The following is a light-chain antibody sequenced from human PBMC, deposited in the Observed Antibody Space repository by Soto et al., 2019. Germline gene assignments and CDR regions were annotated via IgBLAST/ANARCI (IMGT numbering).Light chain of an antibody. CDR2: GAS. CDR3: QQYNNWPYT. J-gene: IGKJ2*01. V-gene: IGKV3-15*01. CDR1: QSVSSN. Sequence: EIVMTQSPATLSVSPGERATLSCRASQSVSSNLAWYQQKPGQATRLLIYGASTRDTGIPARFSGSGSGTEFTLTISSLQSEDFAVYYCQQYNNWPYTFGQGTKLEIK.